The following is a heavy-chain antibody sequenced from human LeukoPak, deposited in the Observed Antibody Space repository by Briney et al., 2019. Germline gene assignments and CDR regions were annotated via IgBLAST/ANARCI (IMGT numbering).Heavy chain of an antibody. CDR1: VFTFSSYW. D-gene: IGHD3-3*01. J-gene: IGHJ3*02. CDR2: IKQDGSEK. CDR3: VGFWSGYPTHAFDI. Sequence: GGSLRLSCAASVFTFSSYWMSWVRQAPGKGLEWVANIKQDGSEKYYVDSVRGRFTISRDNAKNSLYLQMNSLRAEDTAVYYCVGFWSGYPTHAFDIWGQGTMVTVSS. V-gene: IGHV3-7*01.